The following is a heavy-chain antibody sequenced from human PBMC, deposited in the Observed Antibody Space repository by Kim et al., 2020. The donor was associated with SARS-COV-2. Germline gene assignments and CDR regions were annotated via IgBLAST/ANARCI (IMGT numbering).Heavy chain of an antibody. D-gene: IGHD1-26*01. Sequence: PTYAQGFTGRFVFSLDTSVSTAYLQISSLKAEDTAVYYCARLGATPDFDYWGQGTLVTVSS. CDR3: ARLGATPDFDY. V-gene: IGHV7-4-1*02. J-gene: IGHJ4*02. CDR2: P.